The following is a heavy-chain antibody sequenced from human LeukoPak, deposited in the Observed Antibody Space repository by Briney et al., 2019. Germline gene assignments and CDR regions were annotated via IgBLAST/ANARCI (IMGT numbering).Heavy chain of an antibody. D-gene: IGHD5-24*01. CDR1: GFTFSSYS. CDR2: IISSGAYI. J-gene: IGHJ6*03. CDR3: ARVTFGATTSNYYFYHMDV. V-gene: IGHV3-21*01. Sequence: GGSLRLSCAASGFTFSSYSMTWVRQAPGKGLEWVSSIISSGAYIYYADSVKDRFTISRDNAKNSLYLQMSSLRAEDTAVYYCARVTFGATTSNYYFYHMDVWGKGTSVTVSS.